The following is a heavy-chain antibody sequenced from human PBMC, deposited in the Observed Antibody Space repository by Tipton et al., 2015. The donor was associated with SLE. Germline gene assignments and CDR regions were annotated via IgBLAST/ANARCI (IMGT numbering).Heavy chain of an antibody. V-gene: IGHV4-34*01. J-gene: IGHJ5*02. D-gene: IGHD6-13*01. CDR2: INDSGSA. CDR1: GGSFSGYY. CDR3: ARDQGAGSSGNWFDP. Sequence: TLSLTCAVYGGSFSGYYWSWIRQPPGKGLEWIGEINDSGSANYNPSLRSRVTISVDTSKNQFSLKVNSVTAADTAVYYCARDQGAGSSGNWFDPWGQGTLVTVSS.